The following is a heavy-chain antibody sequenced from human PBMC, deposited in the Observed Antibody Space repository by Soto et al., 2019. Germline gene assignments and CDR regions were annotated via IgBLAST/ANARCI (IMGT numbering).Heavy chain of an antibody. Sequence: PSETLSLTCAVSGYSISSGYYWGWIRQPPGKGLEWIGSIYHSGSTYYNPSLKSRVTISVDTSKNQFSLKLSSVTAADTAVYYCARVGYYYYSSGYYYGNWFDPWGQGTLVTVSS. CDR2: IYHSGST. V-gene: IGHV4-38-2*01. CDR3: ARVGYYYYSSGYYYGNWFDP. CDR1: GYSISSGYY. J-gene: IGHJ5*02. D-gene: IGHD3-22*01.